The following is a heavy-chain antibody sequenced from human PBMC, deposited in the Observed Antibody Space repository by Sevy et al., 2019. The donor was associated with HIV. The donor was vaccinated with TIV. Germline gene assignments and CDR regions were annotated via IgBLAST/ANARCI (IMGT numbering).Heavy chain of an antibody. J-gene: IGHJ5*02. CDR2: ISGSGGST. Sequence: GGSLRLSCAASGFTFSSYAMSWVRQAPGKGLEWVSAISGSGGSTYYADSVKGRFTISRDNSKNTLYLQMNSLRAEDTAVYYCAKETQQLVLLGVTDSRWFDPWGHGTLVTVSS. CDR1: GFTFSSYA. V-gene: IGHV3-23*01. CDR3: AKETQQLVLLGVTDSRWFDP. D-gene: IGHD6-13*01.